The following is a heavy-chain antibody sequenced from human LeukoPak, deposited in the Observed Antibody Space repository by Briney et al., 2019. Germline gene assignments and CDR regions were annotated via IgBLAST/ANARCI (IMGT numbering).Heavy chain of an antibody. CDR1: GGSISSSSYY. D-gene: IGHD6-19*01. Sequence: SETLSLTCTVSGGSISSSSYYWGWIRQPPGKGLEWIGSIYYSGSTYYNPSLKSRVTISVDTSKNQFSLKLSSVTAADTAVYYCARGYSSGWYVGYFDPWGRGTLVTVPS. CDR2: IYYSGST. V-gene: IGHV4-39*01. J-gene: IGHJ2*01. CDR3: ARGYSSGWYVGYFDP.